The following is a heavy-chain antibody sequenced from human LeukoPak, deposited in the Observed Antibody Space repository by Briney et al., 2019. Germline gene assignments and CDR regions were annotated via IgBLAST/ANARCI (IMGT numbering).Heavy chain of an antibody. CDR3: ARGSWDDVGYYYYYYMDV. D-gene: IGHD1-1*01. Sequence: SVKVSCKASGGSFSNHAVGWVRQAPGQGLEWLGGTIPLFGTTRYAQKFQGRATIATDESTRTAYMDLSSLTSEDTAVYYCARGSWDDVGYYYYYYMDVWGKGSTVTVSS. J-gene: IGHJ6*03. CDR1: GGSFSNHA. V-gene: IGHV1-69*05. CDR2: TIPLFGTT.